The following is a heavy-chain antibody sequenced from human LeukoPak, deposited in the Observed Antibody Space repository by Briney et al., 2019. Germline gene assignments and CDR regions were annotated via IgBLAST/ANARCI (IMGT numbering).Heavy chain of an antibody. V-gene: IGHV4-30-4*08. Sequence: SETLSLTCTVSGGSLSSGDYYWSWIRQPPGKVLEWIGYIYYSGSTYYNPSLKSRVTISVDTSKNQFSLKLSSVTAADTAVYYCAAGYGDYVYNWFDPWGQGTLVTVSS. CDR1: GGSLSSGDYY. D-gene: IGHD4-17*01. J-gene: IGHJ5*02. CDR3: AAGYGDYVYNWFDP. CDR2: IYYSGST.